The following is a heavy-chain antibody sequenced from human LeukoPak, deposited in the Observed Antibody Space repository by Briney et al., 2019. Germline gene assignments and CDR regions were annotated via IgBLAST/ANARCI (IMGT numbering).Heavy chain of an antibody. J-gene: IGHJ4*02. CDR2: ISGYNGNT. D-gene: IGHD6-19*01. CDR3: ARDALGVAVAVVDY. CDR1: GYTFTSYG. V-gene: IGHV1-18*01. Sequence: ASVKVSCKASGYTFTSYGISWVRQAPGQGLEWMGWISGYNGNTKYAQNLQGRVTMTTDTSTSTAYMELRSLRSDDTAVYYCARDALGVAVAVVDYWGQGTLVTVSS.